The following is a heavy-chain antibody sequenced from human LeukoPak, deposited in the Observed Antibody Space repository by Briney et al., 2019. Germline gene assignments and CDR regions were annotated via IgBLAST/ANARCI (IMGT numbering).Heavy chain of an antibody. CDR3: ARGRPYYYDSSGYYDGY. Sequence: PGGSLRLSCAASGFTFSSYSMNWVRQAPGKGLEWVSSISSSSSYIYYADSVKGRFTISRDNAKNSLYPQMNSLRAEDTAVYYCARGRPYYYDSSGYYDGYWGQGTLVTVSS. D-gene: IGHD3-22*01. V-gene: IGHV3-21*01. J-gene: IGHJ4*02. CDR2: ISSSSSYI. CDR1: GFTFSSYS.